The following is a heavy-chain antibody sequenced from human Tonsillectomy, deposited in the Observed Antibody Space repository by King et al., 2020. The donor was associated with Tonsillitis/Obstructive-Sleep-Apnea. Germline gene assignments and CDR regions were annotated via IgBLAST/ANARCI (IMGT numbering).Heavy chain of an antibody. J-gene: IGHJ6*03. CDR3: ARLAPYCXGGRCYSGSXYFYXDV. Sequence: QLQESXPGLVKPSETLSLTCNVSNGSISSYYWXWLRQPPGKGLEWIGYSYYIGSTDYNPTLKSRVTISVDTSKNQFSLELNSVTAADTAVYSCARLAPYCXGGRCYSGSXYFYXDVWGXGTTVTVXS. D-gene: IGHD2-15*01. CDR1: NGSISSYY. V-gene: IGHV4-59*08. CDR2: SYYIGST.